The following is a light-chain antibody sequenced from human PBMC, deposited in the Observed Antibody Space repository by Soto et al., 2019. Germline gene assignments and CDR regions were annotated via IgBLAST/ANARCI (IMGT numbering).Light chain of an antibody. CDR2: GNR. J-gene: IGLJ1*01. CDR3: NSHTSGDFRV. Sequence: QSVLTQPPSVSGAPGQRVTISCTGNSSNLGAGYDVHWYQQLPGAAPKLVIFGNRNRPSGVPERFSGSKSGTSASLAITGLQAEDEADYYCNSHTSGDFRVFGTGTKVTVL. V-gene: IGLV1-40*01. CDR1: SSNLGAGYD.